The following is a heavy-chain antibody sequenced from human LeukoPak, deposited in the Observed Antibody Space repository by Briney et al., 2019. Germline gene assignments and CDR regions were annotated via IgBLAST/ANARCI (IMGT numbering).Heavy chain of an antibody. CDR1: GFTFSSYW. Sequence: GGSLRLSCAASGFTFSSYWMHWVRQAPGKGLVWVSRMSSDGSSTSYADSVKGRFTISRDNAKNTLYLQMNSLTAEDTAVYYCARGGAHSNYYYYYGMDVWGQGTTVTV. CDR3: ARGGAHSNYYYYYGMDV. D-gene: IGHD6-13*01. J-gene: IGHJ6*02. CDR2: MSSDGSST. V-gene: IGHV3-74*01.